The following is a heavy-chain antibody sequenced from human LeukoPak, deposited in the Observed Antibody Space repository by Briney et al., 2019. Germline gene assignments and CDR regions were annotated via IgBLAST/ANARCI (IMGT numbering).Heavy chain of an antibody. J-gene: IGHJ6*02. V-gene: IGHV5-51*01. Sequence: GESLKISCKGSGYSFTSYWIGWVRQMPGKGLEWTGIIYPGDSDTRYSPSFQGQVTISADKSISTAYLQWSSLKASDTAMYYCARTPGRYCSGGSCMYYGMDVWGQGTTVTVSS. CDR1: GYSFTSYW. CDR3: ARTPGRYCSGGSCMYYGMDV. D-gene: IGHD2-15*01. CDR2: IYPGDSDT.